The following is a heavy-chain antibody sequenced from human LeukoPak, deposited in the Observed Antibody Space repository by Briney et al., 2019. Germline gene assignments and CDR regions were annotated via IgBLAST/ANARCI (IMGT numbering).Heavy chain of an antibody. Sequence: GASVKVSCKASGYTFTSYGISWVRQAPGQGLEWMGWISAYNGNTNYAQKLQGRVTMTTDTSTSTAYMELRSLRSDDTAVYYCARDDSRSSSWYGRWFDPWGQGTLVTVSS. J-gene: IGHJ5*02. CDR2: ISAYNGNT. D-gene: IGHD6-13*01. V-gene: IGHV1-18*01. CDR1: GYTFTSYG. CDR3: ARDDSRSSSWYGRWFDP.